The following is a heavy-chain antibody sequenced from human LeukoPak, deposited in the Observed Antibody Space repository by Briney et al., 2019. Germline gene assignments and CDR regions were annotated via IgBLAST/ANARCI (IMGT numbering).Heavy chain of an antibody. D-gene: IGHD6-6*01. CDR2: IYYSGST. CDR3: ARQTMNIAARPGWFDP. Sequence: PSETLSLTCTVSGGSISSYYWSWIRQPPRKGLEWIGYIYYSGSTNYNPSLKSRVTISVDTSKNQFSLKLSSVTAADTAVYYCARQTMNIAARPGWFDPWGQGTLVTVSS. V-gene: IGHV4-59*08. CDR1: GGSISSYY. J-gene: IGHJ5*02.